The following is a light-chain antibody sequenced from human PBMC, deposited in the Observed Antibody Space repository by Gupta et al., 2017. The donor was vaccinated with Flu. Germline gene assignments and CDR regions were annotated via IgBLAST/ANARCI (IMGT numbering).Light chain of an antibody. CDR2: NNN. J-gene: IGLJ2*01. CDR3: ATWDDSLSGPVV. Sequence: VTISCAGRTSNIGSNNVYWYQQLPGTAPKLLISNNNKRPSGVPDRFSGSKSGTSAALAISGLRSEEEALYYCATWDDSLSGPVVFGGGTKLTVL. CDR1: TSNIGSNN. V-gene: IGLV1-47*01.